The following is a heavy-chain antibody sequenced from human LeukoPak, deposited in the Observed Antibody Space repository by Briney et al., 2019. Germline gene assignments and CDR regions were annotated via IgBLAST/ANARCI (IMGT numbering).Heavy chain of an antibody. J-gene: IGHJ4*02. V-gene: IGHV3-21*01. CDR2: INGDSSHI. D-gene: IGHD2-2*01. CDR1: GFTFSAYA. Sequence: GGSLRLSCAASGFTFSAYAIDWVRQAPGKGLEWVSSINGDSSHIYYADSVKGRLTIAGDNAKNSLHLQMNSLRAEDTAVYYCARLTCDSTSCYGKYYFDHWGQGTLVTVSS. CDR3: ARLTCDSTSCYGKYYFDH.